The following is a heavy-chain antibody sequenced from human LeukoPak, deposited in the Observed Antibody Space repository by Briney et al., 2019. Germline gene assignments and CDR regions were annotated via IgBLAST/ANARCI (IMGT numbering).Heavy chain of an antibody. CDR1: GFTFSSYE. J-gene: IGHJ4*02. Sequence: GGSLRLSCAASGFTFSSYEMNWVRQAPGKGLEWVSYISSSGSIIYYADSVKGRFTISRDNAKNSLYLQMNSLRAEDTAVYYCARGSRYSSSWYVGYWGQGTLVTVSS. D-gene: IGHD6-13*01. CDR3: ARGSRYSSSWYVGY. CDR2: ISSSGSII. V-gene: IGHV3-48*03.